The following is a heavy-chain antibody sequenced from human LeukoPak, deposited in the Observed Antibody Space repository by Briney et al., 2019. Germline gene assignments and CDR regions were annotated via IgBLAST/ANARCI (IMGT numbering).Heavy chain of an antibody. J-gene: IGHJ4*02. CDR3: ARLQYGDFYFDY. D-gene: IGHD4-17*01. CDR2: IYYSGST. V-gene: IGHV4-39*01. Sequence: SETLSLTCTVSGGSISSSSDYWGWIRQPAGKGLDWIGSIYYSGSTSYNPSLKSRVTISVDTSKNQFSLRLSSVTAADTAVYYCARLQYGDFYFDYWGQGTLVTVSS. CDR1: GGSISSSSDY.